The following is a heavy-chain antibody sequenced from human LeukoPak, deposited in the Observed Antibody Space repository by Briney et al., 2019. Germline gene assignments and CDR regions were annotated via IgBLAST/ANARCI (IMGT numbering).Heavy chain of an antibody. J-gene: IGHJ4*02. V-gene: IGHV4-59*01. Sequence: SETLTLTCTVSGGSISSFFWSWIRQPPGKGLEWIGSIHYSGDTKYNPSLKSRVSLSVDTSKQQFSLRLSSVTPADTAVYYCARDLELERNRWNYFESWGQGTLVTVSS. CDR1: GGSISSFF. CDR2: IHYSGDT. CDR3: ARDLELERNRWNYFES. D-gene: IGHD1-1*01.